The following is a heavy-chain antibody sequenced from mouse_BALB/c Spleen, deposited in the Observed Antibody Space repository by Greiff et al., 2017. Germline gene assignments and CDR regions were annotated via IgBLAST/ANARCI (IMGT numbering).Heavy chain of an antibody. Sequence: EVMLVESGPSLVKPSQTLSLTCSVTGDSITSGYWNWIRKFPGNKLEYMGYISYSGSTYYNPSLKSRISITRDTSKNQYYLQLNSVTTEDTATYYCARWDVDGNYFWGQGTLVTVSA. D-gene: IGHD2-1*01. J-gene: IGHJ3*01. CDR1: GDSITSGY. CDR2: ISYSGST. CDR3: ARWDVDGNYF. V-gene: IGHV3-8*02.